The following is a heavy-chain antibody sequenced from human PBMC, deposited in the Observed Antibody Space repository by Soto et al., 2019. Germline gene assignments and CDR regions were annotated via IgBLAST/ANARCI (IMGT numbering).Heavy chain of an antibody. CDR1: GYTFTNYV. CDR2: ISPLKGNT. D-gene: IGHD6-25*01. J-gene: IGHJ4*02. V-gene: IGHV1-18*01. CDR3: ARSGEHPFDF. Sequence: RASVKVSFKACGYTFTNYVIHWVRQAPGQGLEWMGWISPLKGNTKYAQKVQGRVSVTTDTSTNTVYMELSGLRYDDTALYYCARSGEHPFDFWGQGTLVTVSS.